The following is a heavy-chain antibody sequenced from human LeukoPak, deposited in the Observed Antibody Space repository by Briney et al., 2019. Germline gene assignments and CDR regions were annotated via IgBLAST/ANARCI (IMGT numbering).Heavy chain of an antibody. D-gene: IGHD2-2*01. V-gene: IGHV4-59*12. CDR3: ARASSTSFVAY. Sequence: SETLSLTCTVSGGSISSYYWSWIRQPPGKGLEWIGYIYYSGSTNYNPSLKSRVTISVDTSKNQFSLKLSSVTAADTAVYYCARASSTSFVAYWGQGTLVTVSS. J-gene: IGHJ4*02. CDR2: IYYSGST. CDR1: GGSISSYY.